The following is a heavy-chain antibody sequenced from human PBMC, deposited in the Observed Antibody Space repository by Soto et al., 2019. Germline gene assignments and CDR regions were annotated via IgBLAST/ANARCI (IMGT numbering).Heavy chain of an antibody. D-gene: IGHD3-22*01. J-gene: IGHJ4*02. Sequence: GGSLRLSCAASGFTFSSYGMHWVRQAPGKGLEWVAVISYDGSNKYYADSVKGRFTISRDNSKNTLYLQMNSLRAEDTAVYYCAKDRVDDRSKNYWGQGTLVTVSS. V-gene: IGHV3-30*18. CDR1: GFTFSSYG. CDR3: AKDRVDDRSKNY. CDR2: ISYDGSNK.